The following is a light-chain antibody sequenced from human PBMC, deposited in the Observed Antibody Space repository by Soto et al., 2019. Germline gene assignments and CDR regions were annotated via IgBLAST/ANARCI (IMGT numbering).Light chain of an antibody. CDR2: GAS. Sequence: EIVLTQSPVTLSVSPGERATLSCRTSQSISTTLAWYQQKPGQPPMLLIYGASTRATGVPARYSGSGSGTEFTLTIDSLQSADFAVYYCQQYNSWVTFGGGTKVDIK. J-gene: IGKJ4*01. CDR1: QSISTT. CDR3: QQYNSWVT. V-gene: IGKV3-15*01.